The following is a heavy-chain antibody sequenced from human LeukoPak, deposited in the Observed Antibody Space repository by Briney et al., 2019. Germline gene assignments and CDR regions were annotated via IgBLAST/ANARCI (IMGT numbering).Heavy chain of an antibody. Sequence: ASVKVSCKASGGTFSSYGISWVRQAPGQGLEWMGIINPSGGSTSYAQKFQGRVTMTRDTSTSTAYMELSSLRSEDTAVYYCARDQYCSSTSCPPDYWGQGTLVTVSS. D-gene: IGHD2-2*01. CDR1: GGTFSSYG. CDR2: INPSGGST. J-gene: IGHJ4*02. CDR3: ARDQYCSSTSCPPDY. V-gene: IGHV1-46*01.